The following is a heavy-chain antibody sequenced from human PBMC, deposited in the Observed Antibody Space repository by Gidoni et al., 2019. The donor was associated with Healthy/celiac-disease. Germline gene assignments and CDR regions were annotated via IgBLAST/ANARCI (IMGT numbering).Heavy chain of an antibody. D-gene: IGHD2-2*01. CDR3: ARYIVVVPAAPPFDYGMDV. Sequence: QVQLQQWGAGLLKPSETLSLTCAVYGGSFSGYYWSWIRQPPGKGLEWIWEINHSGSTNYNPSLKSRVTISVDTSKNQFSLKLSSVTAADTAVYYCARYIVVVPAAPPFDYGMDVWGQGTTVTVSS. V-gene: IGHV4-34*01. J-gene: IGHJ6*02. CDR2: INHSGST. CDR1: GGSFSGYY.